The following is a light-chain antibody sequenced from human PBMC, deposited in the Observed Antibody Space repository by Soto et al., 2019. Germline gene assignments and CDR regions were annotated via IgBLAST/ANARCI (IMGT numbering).Light chain of an antibody. CDR3: QQYNNWPPWK. CDR2: GAS. Sequence: ETVMTHSPGTLSVSLGERATLSCRASQSVSNNYLAWYQQKPGQAPRLLIYGASNRATGIPDRFSGSGSGTEFTLTISSLQSEDFAVYYCQQYNNWPPWKFGQGTKVDIK. J-gene: IGKJ1*01. V-gene: IGKV3D-15*01. CDR1: QSVSNN.